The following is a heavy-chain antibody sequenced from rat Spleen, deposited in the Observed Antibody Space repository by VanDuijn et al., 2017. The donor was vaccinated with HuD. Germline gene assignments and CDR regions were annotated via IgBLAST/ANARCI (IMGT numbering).Heavy chain of an antibody. J-gene: IGHJ1*01. CDR2: INPGGGNT. CDR1: GFTFNNCD. Sequence: EVQLVESGGGLVQPGGSMKLSCAASGFTFNNCDMAWVRQAPTKGLEWVASINPGGGNTYYRGSVKGRFTISRDNARSTLYLQMDSLRSEDTATYYCVRLLGAPDWYFDFWGPGTMVTVSS. D-gene: IGHD5-1*01. CDR3: VRLLGAPDWYFDF. V-gene: IGHV5-25*01.